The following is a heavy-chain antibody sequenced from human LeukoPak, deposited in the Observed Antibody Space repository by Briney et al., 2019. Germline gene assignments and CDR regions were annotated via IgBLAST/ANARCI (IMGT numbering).Heavy chain of an antibody. CDR3: ARDEGKHTLRGMDA. J-gene: IGHJ6*02. V-gene: IGHV1-18*01. CDR2: ISAYNGNT. CDR1: GYTFTSYG. D-gene: IGHD4-17*01. Sequence: ASVKVSCKASGYTFTSYGISWVRQAPGQGLEWMGWISAYNGNTNYAQKLQGRVTMTTDKSTSTAYMELRSLRSDDTAVYYCARDEGKHTLRGMDAWGQGTTVTVSS.